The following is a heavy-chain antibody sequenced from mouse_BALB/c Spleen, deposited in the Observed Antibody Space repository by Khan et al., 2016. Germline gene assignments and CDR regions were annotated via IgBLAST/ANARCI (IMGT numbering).Heavy chain of an antibody. Sequence: VQLQQSGPELVKPGASVKMSCKASGYTFTDYYMDWVKQSHGESFEWIGRVNPYNGGTSYNQKFKGKATLTVDKSYSTAYMELKSLTYEDSAVYYCSRSGRYVDVWGAGTTVTVSS. J-gene: IGHJ1*01. CDR2: VNPYNGGT. CDR3: SRSGRYVDV. D-gene: IGHD4-1*01. CDR1: GYTFTDYY. V-gene: IGHV1-19*01.